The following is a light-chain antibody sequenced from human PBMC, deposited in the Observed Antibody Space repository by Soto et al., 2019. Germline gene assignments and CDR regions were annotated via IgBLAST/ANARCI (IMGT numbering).Light chain of an antibody. Sequence: DIQMTQSPSTLSASVGDRVTITCRASQSISSWLAWYQQKPGKAPKLLIYKASSLESGVPSRVSGSGSGTEFTLTISSLQPDDFANYYCQQYNSYSYTFGQGTKLEIK. CDR1: QSISSW. V-gene: IGKV1-5*03. CDR3: QQYNSYSYT. CDR2: KAS. J-gene: IGKJ2*01.